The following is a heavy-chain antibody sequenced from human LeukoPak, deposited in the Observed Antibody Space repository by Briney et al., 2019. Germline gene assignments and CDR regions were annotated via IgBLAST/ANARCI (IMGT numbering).Heavy chain of an antibody. V-gene: IGHV3-30*18. CDR3: AKLGREDAFDI. CDR1: GFTFSSYG. Sequence: PGRSLRLSCAASGFTFSSYGMHWVRQAPGKGLEWVAVISYDGSNKYYADSVKGRFTISRDNSKNTLYLQMNSLRAEDTAVYYCAKLGREDAFDIWGQGTMVTVSS. CDR2: ISYDGSNK. J-gene: IGHJ3*02. D-gene: IGHD7-27*01.